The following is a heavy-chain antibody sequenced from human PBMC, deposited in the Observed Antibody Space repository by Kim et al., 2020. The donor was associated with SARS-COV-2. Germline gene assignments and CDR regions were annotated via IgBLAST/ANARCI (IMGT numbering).Heavy chain of an antibody. V-gene: IGHV4-39*07. CDR3: ASGRGLGY. D-gene: IGHD3-16*01. Sequence: SGSTYYNPSLKSRVTISVDTSKNQFSLKLSSVTAADTAVYYCASGRGLGYWGQGTLVTVSS. J-gene: IGHJ4*02. CDR2: SGST.